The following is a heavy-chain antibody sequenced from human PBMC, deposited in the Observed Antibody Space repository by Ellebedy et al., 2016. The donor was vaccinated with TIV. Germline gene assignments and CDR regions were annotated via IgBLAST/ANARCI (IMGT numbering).Heavy chain of an antibody. Sequence: GGSLRLSCAASGFTFSSFAMHWVRQAPGKGLEWLSVISADGVSTYHAGSVKGWFTITRDNSKNTLYLQMSRLSAEDTAVYYCAKGSSSGFNYDRVGFEYWGQGTLVTVSS. J-gene: IGHJ4*02. CDR3: AKGSSSGFNYDRVGFEY. V-gene: IGHV3-23*01. CDR2: ISADGVST. D-gene: IGHD3-22*01. CDR1: GFTFSSFA.